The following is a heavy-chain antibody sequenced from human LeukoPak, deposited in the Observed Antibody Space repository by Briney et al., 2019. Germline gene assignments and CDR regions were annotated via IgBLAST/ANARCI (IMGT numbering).Heavy chain of an antibody. CDR1: GSSLTELS. V-gene: IGHV1-24*01. D-gene: IGHD5-18*01. CDR3: AAGRPYSLLDY. Sequence: GASVKVSCTVSGSSLTELSLYWVRQAPGKGLEWMGGFDVIDAKTFYAQKFQGRVTMTEDSSTDTAYMGLSSLRSDDTAFYYCAAGRPYSLLDYWGQGTLLTVSS. CDR2: FDVIDAKT. J-gene: IGHJ4*02.